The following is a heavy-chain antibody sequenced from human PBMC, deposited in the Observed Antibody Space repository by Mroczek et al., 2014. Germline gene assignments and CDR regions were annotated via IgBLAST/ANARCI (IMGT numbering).Heavy chain of an antibody. Sequence: QVQLQESGPGLVKPSQTLSLTCTVSGGSISSGGYYWSWIRQHPGKGLEWIGYIYYSGSTYYNPSLKSRVTISVDTSKNQFSLKLSSVTAADTAVYYCARNPDPRVVVPAAMIHAFDIWGQGTMVTVSS. CDR3: ARNPDPRVVVPAAMIHAFDI. V-gene: IGHV4-31*03. CDR1: GGSISSGGYY. J-gene: IGHJ3*02. CDR2: IYYSGST. D-gene: IGHD2-2*01.